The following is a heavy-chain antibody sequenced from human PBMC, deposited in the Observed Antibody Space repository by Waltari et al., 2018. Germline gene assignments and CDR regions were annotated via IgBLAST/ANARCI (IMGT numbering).Heavy chain of an antibody. J-gene: IGHJ4*02. Sequence: QVQLQEAVPGLVTPSETLSLTCTVSGGSISSYYWIWIRQPPGKELEWLGYIYYSGSTNYNPSLKSRVTISVDTSKNQFSLKLSSVTAADTAVYYCARGVMYDYWGQGTLVTVSS. CDR2: IYYSGST. V-gene: IGHV4-59*12. CDR1: GGSISSYY. CDR3: ARGVMYDY.